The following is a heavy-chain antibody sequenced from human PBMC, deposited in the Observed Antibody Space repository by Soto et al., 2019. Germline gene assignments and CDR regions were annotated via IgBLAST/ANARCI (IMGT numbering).Heavy chain of an antibody. Sequence: GGSLRLSCAASGFTFSTYAMSWVHQAPGKGLECVSRISDNGDITFYADSVKGRFTISRDNFKSTLFLQMNSLRAEDTTIYYCAKRYGSGSLIYYSDYWGQGTLVTVSS. CDR2: ISDNGDIT. D-gene: IGHD3-10*01. J-gene: IGHJ4*02. CDR3: AKRYGSGSLIYYSDY. CDR1: GFTFSTYA. V-gene: IGHV3-23*01.